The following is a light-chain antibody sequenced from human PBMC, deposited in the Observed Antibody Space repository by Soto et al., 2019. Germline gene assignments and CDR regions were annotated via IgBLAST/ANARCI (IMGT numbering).Light chain of an antibody. V-gene: IGKV1-13*02. CDR2: DVS. CDR1: QDIRGA. CDR3: QQFNSYPIT. Sequence: AIQVAQSPSSLSASVGDRVTITCRPSQDIRGALAWYQQKPGKAPRLLIFDVSTLETGVPSRFSGGGSGTDFTLTISSLQPEDFGTYYGQQFNSYPITFGHGTRLEIK. J-gene: IGKJ5*01.